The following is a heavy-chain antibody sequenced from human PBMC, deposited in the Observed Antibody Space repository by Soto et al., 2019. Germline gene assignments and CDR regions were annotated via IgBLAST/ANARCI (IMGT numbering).Heavy chain of an antibody. CDR1: GFTFSDYN. D-gene: IGHD6-13*01. CDR2: IGGDGSPI. V-gene: IGHV3-48*01. CDR3: ARGLGSSWFFL. Sequence: EVQLVESGGGLVQPGESLRLSCATSGFTFSDYNMNWVRQAPGKGLEWVSYIGGDGSPIFYADSVKGRFTTSRDSAENSLYLQMDNLRAYDTALYFCARGLGSSWFFLWGQGTLVTVSS. J-gene: IGHJ5*02.